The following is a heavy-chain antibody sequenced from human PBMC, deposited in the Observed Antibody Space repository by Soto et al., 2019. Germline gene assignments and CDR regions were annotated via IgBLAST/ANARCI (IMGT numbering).Heavy chain of an antibody. V-gene: IGHV1-69*01. CDR2: IIPIFGTA. D-gene: IGHD3-22*01. CDR3: ASIRTLDRADISGYYAYYYYGMDV. Sequence: QVQLVQSGAEVKKPGSSVKVSCKASGGTFSSYAISWVRQAPGQGLEWMGGIIPIFGTANYAQKFQGRVTITADESTSTAYMELSSLRSEDTAVYYCASIRTLDRADISGYYAYYYYGMDVWGQGTTVTVSS. CDR1: GGTFSSYA. J-gene: IGHJ6*02.